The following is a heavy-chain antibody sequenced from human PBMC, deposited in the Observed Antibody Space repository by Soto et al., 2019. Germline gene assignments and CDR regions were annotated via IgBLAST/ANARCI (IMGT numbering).Heavy chain of an antibody. D-gene: IGHD3-16*01. J-gene: IGHJ6*02. CDR3: AMVDLYVTPGPQDV. CDR2: ISPYTGNT. V-gene: IGHV1-18*01. Sequence: QVQLEQSGDEVKKPGASVKVSCKASGYIFVNYGIAWVRQAPGQGLEWLGWISPYTGNTYYATKVQGRLTQTTDTSTSTDFKDLRSLASAVTGVDYCAMVDLYVTPGPQDVWGQGTTVTVSS. CDR1: GYIFVNYG.